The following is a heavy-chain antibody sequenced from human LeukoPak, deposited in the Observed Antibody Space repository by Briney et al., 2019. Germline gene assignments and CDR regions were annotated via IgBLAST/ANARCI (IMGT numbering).Heavy chain of an antibody. CDR2: ISFYIAFI. D-gene: IGHD2-21*02. CDR3: ARHGPLQDLRHREHFVAVTPFDY. V-gene: IGHV3-21*01. CDR1: GFTLSYYT. J-gene: IGHJ4*02. Sequence: GGSLRLSCAASGFTLSYYTLKWVPLAPGKGLEGASSISFYIAFIYYADSVRGRFTVSRDNAKNSLYLQMNNLRAEDTAVYYCARHGPLQDLRHREHFVAVTPFDYEGQGILVIVSS.